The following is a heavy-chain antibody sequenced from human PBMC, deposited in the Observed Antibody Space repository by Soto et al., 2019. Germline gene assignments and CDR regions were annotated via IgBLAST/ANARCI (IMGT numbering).Heavy chain of an antibody. J-gene: IGHJ6*02. Sequence: QVQLQESGPGLVKPSQTLSLTCTVSGGSISSGDYYWSWIRQPPGKGLEWIGYIYYSGSTYYNPSLKSRVTISVDTSKNQFSLKLSSVTAADTAGYYCARDRQARGSYYYYGMDVWGQGTTVTVSS. D-gene: IGHD1-26*01. CDR2: IYYSGST. V-gene: IGHV4-30-4*01. CDR1: GGSISSGDYY. CDR3: ARDRQARGSYYYYGMDV.